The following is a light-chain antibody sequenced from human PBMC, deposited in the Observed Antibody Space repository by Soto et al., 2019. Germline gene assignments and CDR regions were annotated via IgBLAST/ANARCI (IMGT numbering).Light chain of an antibody. Sequence: QSALTQPASVSGSPGQSITISCTGTRSDIGTYDYVCWFQQHPGRAPRLMLYDVNDRPSGVSNRFFGSKSGNTAYLTISGLRDEDEADYYCSSYTSSATWVFGGGTKLTVL. CDR1: RSDIGTYDY. CDR2: DVN. J-gene: IGLJ2*01. CDR3: SSYTSSATWV. V-gene: IGLV2-14*01.